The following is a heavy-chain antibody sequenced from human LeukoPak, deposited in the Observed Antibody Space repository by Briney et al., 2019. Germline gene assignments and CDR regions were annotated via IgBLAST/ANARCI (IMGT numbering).Heavy chain of an antibody. CDR1: GFTFSSYA. D-gene: IGHD6-19*01. V-gene: IGHV3-23*01. CDR2: IIGSGGNT. CDR3: AKSASVAGWFYFDS. Sequence: PGGSLRLSCAASGFTFSSYAMNWVRQAPGKGLEWVSSIIGSGGNTYYADSVKGRFTISRDNSNNTLFLQMNSLRAEDTAVYYCAKSASVAGWFYFDSWGQGTLVTASS. J-gene: IGHJ4*02.